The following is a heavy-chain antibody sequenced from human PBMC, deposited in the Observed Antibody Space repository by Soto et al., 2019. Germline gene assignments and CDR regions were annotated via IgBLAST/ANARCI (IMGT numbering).Heavy chain of an antibody. J-gene: IGHJ6*03. Sequence: EVQLLESGGGLVQPGGTLRLSCAASGFTFSSYAMSWVRQAPGKGLDCVSAISGSGGSTYYADSVKGRFTISRDNSKNILYRQMNSLRAEDTAVYYCANLFYDFIWGSYRSPMDGWGKGPRSPSP. V-gene: IGHV3-23*01. CDR2: ISGSGGST. CDR1: GFTFSSYA. CDR3: ANLFYDFIWGSYRSPMDG. D-gene: IGHD3-16*02.